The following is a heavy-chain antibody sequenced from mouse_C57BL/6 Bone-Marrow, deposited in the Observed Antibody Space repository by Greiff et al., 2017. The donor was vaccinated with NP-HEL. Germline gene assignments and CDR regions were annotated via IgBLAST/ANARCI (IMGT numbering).Heavy chain of an antibody. Sequence: EVKVVESGGGLVQPKGSLKLSCAASGFSFNTYAMNWVRQAPGKGLEWVARIRSKSNNYATYYADSVKDRFTISRDDSESMLYLQMNNLKTEDTAMYYCVRWVYYGSSYDAMDYWGQGTSVTVSS. J-gene: IGHJ4*01. CDR1: GFSFNTYA. CDR3: VRWVYYGSSYDAMDY. D-gene: IGHD1-1*01. V-gene: IGHV10-1*01. CDR2: IRSKSNNYAT.